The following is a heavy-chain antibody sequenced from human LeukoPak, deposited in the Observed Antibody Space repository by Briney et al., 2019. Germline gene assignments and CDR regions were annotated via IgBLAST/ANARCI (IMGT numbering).Heavy chain of an antibody. CDR3: AVDITIFGLVIA. CDR1: GGTFSSYA. Sequence: ASVKVSCKASGGTFSSYAISWVRQAPGRGLEWMGGIIPIFGTANYAQKFQGRVTITTDESTSTAYMELSSLRSEDTAVYYCAVDITIFGLVIARGQGTLVTVSS. CDR2: IIPIFGTA. D-gene: IGHD3-3*01. V-gene: IGHV1-69*05. J-gene: IGHJ4*02.